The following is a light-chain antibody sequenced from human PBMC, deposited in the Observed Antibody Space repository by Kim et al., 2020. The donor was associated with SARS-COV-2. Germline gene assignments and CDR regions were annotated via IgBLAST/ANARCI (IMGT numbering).Light chain of an antibody. J-gene: IGKJ3*01. CDR1: QGISTY. Sequence: IHLTQSPSSLSASVGDRVTITCRASQGISTYLAWYQQKPGKAPNLLIYDATTLQSGVPSRFSGGGSGTDFTLTISSPQPEDFATYYCQQLNSFPPVFGPGTKVDIK. V-gene: IGKV1-9*01. CDR2: DAT. CDR3: QQLNSFPPV.